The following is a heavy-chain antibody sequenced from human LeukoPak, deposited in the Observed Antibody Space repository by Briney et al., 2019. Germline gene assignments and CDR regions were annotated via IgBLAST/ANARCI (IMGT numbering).Heavy chain of an antibody. CDR2: IYYSGST. CDR3: ARGRYYFDY. V-gene: IGHV4-59*01. J-gene: IGHJ4*02. Sequence: SETLSLTCAVSGGSISSYYWSWIRQPPGKGLEWIGYIYYSGSTNYNPSLKSRVTISVDTSKNQFSLKLSSVTAADTAVYYCARGRYYFDYWGQGTLVTVSS. CDR1: GGSISSYY.